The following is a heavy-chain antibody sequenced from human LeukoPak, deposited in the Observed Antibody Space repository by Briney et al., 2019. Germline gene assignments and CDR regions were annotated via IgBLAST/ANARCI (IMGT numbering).Heavy chain of an antibody. D-gene: IGHD3-10*01. CDR1: GFTFSSYG. Sequence: QPGGSLRLSCAASGFTFSSYGMHWVRQAPGKGLEWVAVIWYDGSNKYCADSVKGRFTISRDNSKNTLYLQMNSLRAEDTAVYYCARDFQGVTMVRGDLDYWGQGTLVTVSS. V-gene: IGHV3-33*01. CDR2: IWYDGSNK. CDR3: ARDFQGVTMVRGDLDY. J-gene: IGHJ4*02.